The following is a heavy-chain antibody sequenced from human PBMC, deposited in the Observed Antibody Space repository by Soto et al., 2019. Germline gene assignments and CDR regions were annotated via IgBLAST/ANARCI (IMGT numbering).Heavy chain of an antibody. CDR2: IYYDGSNK. CDR3: ARSQYGSSWYPFDY. Sequence: QVQLVESGGGVVQPGRSLGVSCAASGFTFSSYGMHWVRQAPGKGLEWVAVIYYDGSNKYYADSVKGRFTISRDNSKNTLYLQMNSLRAEDTAVYYCARSQYGSSWYPFDYWGQGTLVTVSS. J-gene: IGHJ4*02. CDR1: GFTFSSYG. D-gene: IGHD6-13*01. V-gene: IGHV3-33*01.